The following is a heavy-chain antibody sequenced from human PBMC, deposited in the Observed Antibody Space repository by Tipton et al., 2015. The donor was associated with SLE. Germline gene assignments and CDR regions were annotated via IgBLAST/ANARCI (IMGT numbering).Heavy chain of an antibody. CDR3: ARLYSGYDNLLYYFDY. D-gene: IGHD5-12*01. V-gene: IGHV4-39*07. Sequence: TLSLTCTVSGGSISSSSYYWGWLRQPPGKGLEWIGSIYYSGSTYYNPSLKSRVTISVDTSKNQFSLKLSSVTAADTAVYYCARLYSGYDNLLYYFDYWGQGTLVTVSS. J-gene: IGHJ4*02. CDR2: IYYSGST. CDR1: GGSISSSSYY.